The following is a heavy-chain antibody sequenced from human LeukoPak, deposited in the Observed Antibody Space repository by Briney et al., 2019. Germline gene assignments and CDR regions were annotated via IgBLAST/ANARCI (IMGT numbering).Heavy chain of an antibody. CDR1: GGSISSYY. CDR3: ARSGTAVAGSLFDY. V-gene: IGHV4-59*08. D-gene: IGHD6-19*01. Sequence: SETLSFTCTVSGGSISSYYWSWIRQPPGKGLEWIGYIYYSGSTNYNPSLKSRVTISVDTSKNQFSLKLSSVTAADTAVYYCARSGTAVAGSLFDYWGQGTLVTVSS. J-gene: IGHJ4*02. CDR2: IYYSGST.